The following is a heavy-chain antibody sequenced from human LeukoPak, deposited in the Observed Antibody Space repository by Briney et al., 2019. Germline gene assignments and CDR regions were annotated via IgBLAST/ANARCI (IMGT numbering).Heavy chain of an antibody. CDR2: IYYSGST. Sequence: SETLSLTCTVSGGSISSSSYYWGWIRQPPGKGLEWIGSIYYSGSTYYNPSLKSRVTISVDTSKNQFSLKLSSVTAADTAVYYCAREPWMGDPHDAFDIWGQGTMVTVSS. J-gene: IGHJ3*02. V-gene: IGHV4-39*07. CDR3: AREPWMGDPHDAFDI. D-gene: IGHD3-16*01. CDR1: GGSISSSSYY.